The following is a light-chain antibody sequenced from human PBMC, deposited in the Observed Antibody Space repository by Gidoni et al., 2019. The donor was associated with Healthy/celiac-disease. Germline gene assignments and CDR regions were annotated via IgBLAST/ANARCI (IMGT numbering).Light chain of an antibody. V-gene: IGKV1-5*01. J-gene: IGKJ1*01. Sequence: DIQMTQSPSTLSASVGDRVNITCRASQSISSWLAWYQQKPGKAPKLLIYDASSLESGVPSRFSGSGSGTEFTLTISSLQPDDFATYYCQQYNSYSWTFGQXTKVEIK. CDR3: QQYNSYSWT. CDR1: QSISSW. CDR2: DAS.